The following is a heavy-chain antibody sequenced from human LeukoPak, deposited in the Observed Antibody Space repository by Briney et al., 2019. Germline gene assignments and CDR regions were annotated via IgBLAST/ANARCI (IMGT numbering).Heavy chain of an antibody. Sequence: ASVKVSCKVSGYTLTELSMHWVRQAPGKVLEWMGGFDPEDGETIYAQKFQGRVTMTEDTSTDTAYMELSSLRSEDTAVYYCATDPIYSGYAFRFDYWGQGTLVTVSS. D-gene: IGHD5-12*01. CDR1: GYTLTELS. CDR2: FDPEDGET. J-gene: IGHJ4*02. V-gene: IGHV1-24*01. CDR3: ATDPIYSGYAFRFDY.